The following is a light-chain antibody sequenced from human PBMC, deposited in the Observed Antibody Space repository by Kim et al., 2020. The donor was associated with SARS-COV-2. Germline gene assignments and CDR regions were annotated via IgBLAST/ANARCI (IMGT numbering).Light chain of an antibody. J-gene: IGKJ2*01. CDR2: AAS. CDR3: QQSDSMPYT. V-gene: IGKV1-39*01. CDR1: QSISSY. Sequence: SASVGYRVTITSRASQSISSYLNWYQHKSGKAPKLLIYAASRLQSGVPSRFSGRGSGTDFTLTISSLQLEDFTSYYCQQSDSMPYTFGQGTKLEI.